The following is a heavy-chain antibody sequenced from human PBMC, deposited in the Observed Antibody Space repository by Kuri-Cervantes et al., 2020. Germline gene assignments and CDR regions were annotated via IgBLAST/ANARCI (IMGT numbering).Heavy chain of an antibody. Sequence: ASVKVSCKAPGYTFTSYGSSGVRQVTGQGLERMGWMNPNSGTTGYAQKFQGRVTMTRNTSIHTAYMELSSLRSEDTAVYYCARYCSSTSCYGVYWGRGTLVTVSS. CDR1: GYTFTSYG. CDR2: MNPNSGTT. CDR3: ARYCSSTSCYGVY. D-gene: IGHD2-2*01. V-gene: IGHV1-8*02. J-gene: IGHJ4*02.